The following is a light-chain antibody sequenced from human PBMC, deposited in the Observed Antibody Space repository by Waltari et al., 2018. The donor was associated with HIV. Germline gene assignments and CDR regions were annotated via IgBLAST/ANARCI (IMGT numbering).Light chain of an antibody. Sequence: QSVLTQPPSASGTPGQRVTISCSGTSSTIGRNYVYWYQQLPGTAPKLLIYRNNQRPSGVPDRFSGSKSGTSASLAISGLRSEDEADYYCAAWDDSLSGVVIGGGTKLTVL. CDR3: AAWDDSLSGVV. V-gene: IGLV1-47*01. CDR1: SSTIGRNY. J-gene: IGLJ2*01. CDR2: RNN.